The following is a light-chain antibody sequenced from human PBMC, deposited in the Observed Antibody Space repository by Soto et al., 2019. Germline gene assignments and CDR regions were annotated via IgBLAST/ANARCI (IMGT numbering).Light chain of an antibody. J-gene: IGKJ1*01. CDR3: QKYNSAPRT. CDR2: AAS. V-gene: IGKV1-27*01. Sequence: DIQMTQSPSSLSTSVGDRVTITCRTSQGISNYLAWYQQKPGKVPKLLIYAASTLQSGVPSRFSGSGSGTDFTLTISSLQPEDVATYYCQKYNSAPRTFGQWTTVDIK. CDR1: QGISNY.